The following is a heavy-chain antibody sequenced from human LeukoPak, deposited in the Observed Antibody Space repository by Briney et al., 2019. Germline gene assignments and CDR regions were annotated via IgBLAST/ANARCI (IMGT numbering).Heavy chain of an antibody. D-gene: IGHD6-19*01. CDR1: GGSISSSSYY. CDR2: IYYSGST. Sequence: PSETLSLTCTVSGGSISSSSYYWGWIRQPPGKGLEWIGSIYYSGSTYYNPSLKSRVTISVDASKNQFSLKLSSVTAADTAVYYCARSFRQWLVGPLDYWGQGTLVTVSS. CDR3: ARSFRQWLVGPLDY. J-gene: IGHJ4*02. V-gene: IGHV4-39*01.